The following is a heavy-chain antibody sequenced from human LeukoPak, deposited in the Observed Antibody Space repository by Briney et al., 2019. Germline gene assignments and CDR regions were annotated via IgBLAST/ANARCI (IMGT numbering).Heavy chain of an antibody. J-gene: IGHJ5*02. CDR3: ARRDCVGDCYSNWFDP. Sequence: ASVKASCKASGYTFTNYFMHWVRQAPGQGLEWMGIINPRGGSTGYAQKFQGRITMTTDMSTRTVYMEQSSLESEDTAVYYCARRDCVGDCYSNWFDPWGQGTLVTVSS. CDR2: INPRGGST. D-gene: IGHD2-21*02. V-gene: IGHV1-46*01. CDR1: GYTFTNYF.